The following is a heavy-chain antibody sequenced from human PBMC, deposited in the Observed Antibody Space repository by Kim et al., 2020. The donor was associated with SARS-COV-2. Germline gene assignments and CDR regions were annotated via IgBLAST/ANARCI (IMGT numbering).Heavy chain of an antibody. CDR3: ARESQDIVVRYYFDY. V-gene: IGHV3-30*07. Sequence: SVKGRFTISRDNSKNTLYLQMNSLRAEDTAVYYCARESQDIVVRYYFDYWGQGTLVTVSS. D-gene: IGHD5-12*01. J-gene: IGHJ4*02.